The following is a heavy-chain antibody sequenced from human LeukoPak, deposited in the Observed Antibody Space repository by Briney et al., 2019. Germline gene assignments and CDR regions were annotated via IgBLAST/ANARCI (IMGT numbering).Heavy chain of an antibody. CDR1: GGSISSHY. CDR2: IYYSGST. J-gene: IGHJ5*02. D-gene: IGHD3-10*01. CDR3: ARVGSDWFDP. Sequence: PSETLSLTCTVSGGSISSHYWSWIRQPPGKGLEWIGYIYYSGSTNYNPSLKSRVTISVDTSKNQFSLKLSSVTAADTAVYYCARVGSDWFDPWGQGTLVTVPS. V-gene: IGHV4-59*11.